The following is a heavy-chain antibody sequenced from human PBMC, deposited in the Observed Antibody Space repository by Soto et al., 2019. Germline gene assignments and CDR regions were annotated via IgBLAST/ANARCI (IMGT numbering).Heavy chain of an antibody. D-gene: IGHD2-2*01. Sequence: SETLSLTCTVSGFSITTGGYYWNWIRQHPGKGLEWIGHIYYSGTTFYNPSLRSRFTIAIDTSKSQISLRVRSVTAADTAVYYCARDRSSSLDSWGQGALVTVSS. CDR3: ARDRSSSLDS. J-gene: IGHJ4*02. V-gene: IGHV4-31*03. CDR2: IYYSGTT. CDR1: GFSITTGGYY.